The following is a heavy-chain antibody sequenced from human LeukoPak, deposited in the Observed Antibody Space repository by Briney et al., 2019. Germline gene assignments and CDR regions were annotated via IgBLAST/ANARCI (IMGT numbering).Heavy chain of an antibody. CDR2: IYYSGST. CDR3: ARDSAIGYYDFSYMDV. J-gene: IGHJ6*03. D-gene: IGHD3-3*01. V-gene: IGHV4-59*01. CDR1: GGSISSYY. Sequence: SETLSLTCTVSGGSISSYYWSWIRQPPGKGLEWIGYIYYSGSTNYNPSLKSRVTISVDTSKSQFSLNLSSVTAADTAVYFCARDSAIGYYDFSYMDVWGKGTTVTVSS.